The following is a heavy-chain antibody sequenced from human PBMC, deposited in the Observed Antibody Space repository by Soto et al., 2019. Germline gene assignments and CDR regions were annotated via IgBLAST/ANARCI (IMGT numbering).Heavy chain of an antibody. J-gene: IGHJ4*02. Sequence: GESLKISCKGSGYTFTNYLIAWVRQMSGKGLEWMGSIYPGDSDTRYSPSFRGQVTISADKSISTAYLQWSSLKASDTAMYYCARPHSSGYFFDYWGQGTLVTVSS. CDR1: GYTFTNYL. CDR2: IYPGDSDT. CDR3: ARPHSSGYFFDY. V-gene: IGHV5-51*01. D-gene: IGHD3-22*01.